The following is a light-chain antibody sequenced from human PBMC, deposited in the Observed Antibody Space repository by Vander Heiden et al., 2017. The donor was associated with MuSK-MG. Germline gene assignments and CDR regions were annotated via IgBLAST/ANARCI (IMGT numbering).Light chain of an antibody. Sequence: DIQMTQSPSTLSASVGDRVTITCRASQSISSWLAWYQQKPGKAPKLLIYKASSLQSGVPSRFSGSGSGTEFTLTISSLQPDDFATYYCQQDTSYFLTFGGGTKVEIK. CDR2: KAS. J-gene: IGKJ4*01. CDR3: QQDTSYFLT. CDR1: QSISSW. V-gene: IGKV1-5*03.